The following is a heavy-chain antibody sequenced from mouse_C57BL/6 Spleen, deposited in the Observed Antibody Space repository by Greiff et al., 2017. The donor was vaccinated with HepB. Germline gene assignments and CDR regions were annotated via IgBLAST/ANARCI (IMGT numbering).Heavy chain of an antibody. Sequence: QVQLKESGAELVKPGASVKISCKASGYAFSSYWMNWVKQRPGKGLEWIGQIYPGDGDTNYNGKFKGKATLTADKSSSTAYMQLSSLTSEDAAVYFCARRRGNYGAMDYWGQGTSVTVSS. V-gene: IGHV1-80*01. CDR3: ARRRGNYGAMDY. J-gene: IGHJ4*01. CDR1: GYAFSSYW. CDR2: IYPGDGDT. D-gene: IGHD2-1*01.